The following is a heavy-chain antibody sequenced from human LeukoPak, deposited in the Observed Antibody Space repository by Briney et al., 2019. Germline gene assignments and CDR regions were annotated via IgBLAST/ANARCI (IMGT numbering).Heavy chain of an antibody. J-gene: IGHJ5*02. D-gene: IGHD3-16*01. CDR2: LYGGDST. Sequence: GGSLRLSCAASGFTFSSYAMSWVRQAPGKGLEWVSVLYGGDSTSYAESVKGRFTISRDKSKNTLYLQMNSLRAEDTAIYYCTRDYWGDLWGQGTLVTVSS. CDR3: TRDYWGDL. CDR1: GFTFSSYA. V-gene: IGHV3-53*01.